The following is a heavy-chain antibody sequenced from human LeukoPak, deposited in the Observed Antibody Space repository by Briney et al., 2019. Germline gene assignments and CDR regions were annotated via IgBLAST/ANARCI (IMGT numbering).Heavy chain of an antibody. V-gene: IGHV4-61*01. CDR3: ARDGYCSSTSCYYNWFDP. D-gene: IGHD2-2*03. CDR1: GGSISSSSYY. J-gene: IGHJ5*02. CDR2: IYYSGST. Sequence: PSETLSLTCTVSGGSISSSSYYWGWIRQPPGKGLEWIGYIYYSGSTNYNPSLKSRVTISVDTSKNQFSLKLSSVTAADTAVYYCARDGYCSSTSCYYNWFDPWGQGTLVTVSS.